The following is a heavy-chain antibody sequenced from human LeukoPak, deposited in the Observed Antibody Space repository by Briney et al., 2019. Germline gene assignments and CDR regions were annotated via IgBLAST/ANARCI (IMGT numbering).Heavy chain of an antibody. V-gene: IGHV3-23*01. CDR1: GFTFSSYA. D-gene: IGHD6-13*01. CDR2: IRASGGST. Sequence: GESLRLSCAASGFTFSSYAMSWVREAPGEGPEWVSAIRASGGSTYYGDCVKGGFTIPRENSKNTLSPQMDSLRAEDTAVYYCAKRIAAAGPYFDSWGQGTLVTVSS. J-gene: IGHJ4*02. CDR3: AKRIAAAGPYFDS.